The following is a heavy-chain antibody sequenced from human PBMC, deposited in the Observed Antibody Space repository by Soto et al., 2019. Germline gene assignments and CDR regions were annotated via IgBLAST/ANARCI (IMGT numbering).Heavy chain of an antibody. J-gene: IGHJ6*02. Sequence: GGSLRLSCAASGFTFDDYAMHWVRQAPGKGLEWVSGISWNSGSIGYADSVKGRFTISRDNAKNSLYLQMNSLRAEDTALYYCAKDYGSGSYYHPYYYCGMDVWGQGTPVTVSS. CDR1: GFTFDDYA. V-gene: IGHV3-9*01. CDR3: AKDYGSGSYYHPYYYCGMDV. CDR2: ISWNSGSI. D-gene: IGHD3-10*01.